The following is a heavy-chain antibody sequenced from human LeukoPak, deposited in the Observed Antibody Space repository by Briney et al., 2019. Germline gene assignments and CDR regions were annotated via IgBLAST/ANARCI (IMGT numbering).Heavy chain of an antibody. D-gene: IGHD6-13*01. Sequence: PGGSLRLSCAASGFTFSSYAMSWVRQAPGKGLEWVSAISGSGGSTYYADSVKGRFTISRDNSKNTLYLQMNSLRAEDTAVYYCAKDSSGGAAAGSRSWWYWGQGTLVTVSS. J-gene: IGHJ4*02. CDR2: ISGSGGST. V-gene: IGHV3-23*01. CDR1: GFTFSSYA. CDR3: AKDSSGGAAAGSRSWWY.